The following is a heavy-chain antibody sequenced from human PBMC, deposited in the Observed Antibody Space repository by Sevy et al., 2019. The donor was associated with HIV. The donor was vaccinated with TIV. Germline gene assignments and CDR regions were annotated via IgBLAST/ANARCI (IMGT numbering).Heavy chain of an antibody. V-gene: IGHV3-23*01. CDR2: LSFGCGEI. Sequence: GGSLRLSCAASGLTFSKYSMSWVRQPPGNGLEWVSTLSFGCGEINYADSVKGRFTISRDNSKSSVYLQMNNLRPEDTAVYYCAREGCTKPHDYWGQGTLVTVSS. D-gene: IGHD2-8*01. CDR3: AREGCTKPHDY. J-gene: IGHJ4*02. CDR1: GLTFSKYS.